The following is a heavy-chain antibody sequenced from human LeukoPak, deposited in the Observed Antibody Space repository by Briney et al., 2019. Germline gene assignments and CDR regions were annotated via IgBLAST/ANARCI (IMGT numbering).Heavy chain of an antibody. CDR1: GGTFSSYA. Sequence: ASVKVSCKASGGTFSSYAISWVRQAPGQGLESMGGIIPIFGTANYALKFQGRVTITADESTSTAYMELSSLRSEDTAVYYCARDSYGEGVVDYWGQGTLVTVSS. J-gene: IGHJ4*02. CDR2: IIPIFGTA. D-gene: IGHD5-18*01. CDR3: ARDSYGEGVVDY. V-gene: IGHV1-69*13.